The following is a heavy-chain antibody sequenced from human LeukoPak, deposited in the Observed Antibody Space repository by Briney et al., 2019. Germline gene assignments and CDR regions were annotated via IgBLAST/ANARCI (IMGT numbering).Heavy chain of an antibody. J-gene: IGHJ4*02. CDR2: IIPIFGTA. CDR3: ARAPPGASRHMGIDY. CDR1: GGTFSSYA. D-gene: IGHD3-10*01. Sequence: SVKVSCKASGGTFSSYAISWVRQAPGQGLEWMGGIIPIFGTAIYAQKFQGRVTITADESTSTAYMELSSLRSEDTAVYYCARAPPGASRHMGIDYWGQGTLVTVSS. V-gene: IGHV1-69*13.